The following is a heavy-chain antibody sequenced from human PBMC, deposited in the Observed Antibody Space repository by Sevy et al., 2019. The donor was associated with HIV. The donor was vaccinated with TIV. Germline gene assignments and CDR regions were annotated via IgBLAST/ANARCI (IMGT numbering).Heavy chain of an antibody. CDR2: ISGSGGST. D-gene: IGHD1-26*01. V-gene: IGHV3-23*01. CDR3: AKLVGRAPVLVHFDY. Sequence: GGSQRLSCAASGFTFSSYAMSWVRQAPGKGLEWVSAISGSGGSTYYADSVKGRFTISRDNSKNTLYLQMNSLRAEDTAVYYCAKLVGRAPVLVHFDYWGQGTLVTVSS. CDR1: GFTFSSYA. J-gene: IGHJ4*02.